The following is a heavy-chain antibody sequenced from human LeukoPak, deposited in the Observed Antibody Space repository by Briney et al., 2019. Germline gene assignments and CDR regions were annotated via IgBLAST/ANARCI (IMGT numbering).Heavy chain of an antibody. J-gene: IGHJ3*02. Sequence: PSETLSLTCTVSGGSISSYYWSWIRQPPGKGLEWIGYIYYSGSTNYNPSLKSRVTISVDTSKNQFSLKLSSVTAADTAVYYCARGRASPGYDSSGYYFVVATAFDIWGQGTMVTVSS. D-gene: IGHD3-22*01. CDR2: IYYSGST. CDR3: ARGRASPGYDSSGYYFVVATAFDI. V-gene: IGHV4-59*01. CDR1: GGSISSYY.